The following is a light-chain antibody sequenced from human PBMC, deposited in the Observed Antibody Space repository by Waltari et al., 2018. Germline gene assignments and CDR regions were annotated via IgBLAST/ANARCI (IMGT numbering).Light chain of an antibody. CDR3: AVWDDSLNGVV. J-gene: IGLJ2*01. CDR1: SSNIGSNT. V-gene: IGLV1-44*01. CDR2: PNT. Sequence: QSVLTQPPSASATPGQRVTISCSGSSSNIGSNTVTWYHQLPGTAPKLLIYPNTPLPSGVPDRFSGSKSGTSASLAISGLQSEDEADYYCAVWDDSLNGVVFGGGTKLTVL.